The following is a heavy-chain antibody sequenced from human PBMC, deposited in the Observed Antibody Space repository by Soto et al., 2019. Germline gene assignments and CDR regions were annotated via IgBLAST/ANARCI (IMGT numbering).Heavy chain of an antibody. CDR1: GGSVSSGSYY. CDR3: ARDRAGEAVRDYYYGIDV. D-gene: IGHD3-16*01. V-gene: IGHV4-61*01. CDR2: IYYSGST. J-gene: IGHJ6*02. Sequence: QVQLQESGPGLVKPSETLSLTCTVSGGSVSSGSYYWSWIRQPPGKVLEWIGYIYYSGSTNYNPSLKRRVTISVEQSKNQFSLKLSSVTDEDPALYFCARDRAGEAVRDYYYGIDVWGQGTTVTVSS.